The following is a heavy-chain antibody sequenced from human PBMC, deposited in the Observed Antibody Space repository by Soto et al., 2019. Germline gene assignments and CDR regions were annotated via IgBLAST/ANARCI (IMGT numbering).Heavy chain of an antibody. CDR2: INYSGHT. V-gene: IGHV4-39*01. CDR1: GDSSSGGIFY. J-gene: IGHJ3*02. Sequence: QLQESGPGLVKPSETMSLTCTVSGDSSSGGIFYWGWMRQLAGKGLEWIGSINYSGHTYHNPSLKSRATIAVDPSRNQFSLDLTSVTAADTAVYYCARQRAWYGEWAFDIWGQGTMVTVSS. CDR3: ARQRAWYGEWAFDI. D-gene: IGHD3-10*01.